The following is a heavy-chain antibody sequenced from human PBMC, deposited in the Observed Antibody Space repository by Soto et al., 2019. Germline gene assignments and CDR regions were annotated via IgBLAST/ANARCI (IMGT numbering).Heavy chain of an antibody. J-gene: IGHJ4*02. CDR1: GFTFSSYA. CDR2: FISYDGGTP. D-gene: IGHD2-8*01. CDR3: TADDCTNAVCYYS. Sequence: GGSLRLSCAASGFTFSSYAMHWVRQAPGKGLEWVAFISYDGGTPDFAAPVRGRFAISRDDSKSMVYLQMNSLKTEDTAVYYCTADDCTNAVCYYSWGQETLFTVSS. V-gene: IGHV3-15*01.